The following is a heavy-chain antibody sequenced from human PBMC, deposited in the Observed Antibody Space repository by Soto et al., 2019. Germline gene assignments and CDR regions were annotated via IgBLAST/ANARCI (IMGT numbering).Heavy chain of an antibody. V-gene: IGHV3-74*01. CDR2: VNFDGTTT. CDR1: GFTFSSHW. CDR3: ARGGSGTYKLDN. Sequence: EVQLVESGGGLLQPGGSLRLSCEASGFTFSSHWMHWVRQTPGKGLVWVSRVNFDGTTTNYADSVKGRLTISRDNAKNTVSLQMNSLRAEDTAVYYCARGGSGTYKLDNWGQGTLVTVSA. J-gene: IGHJ4*02. D-gene: IGHD3-10*01.